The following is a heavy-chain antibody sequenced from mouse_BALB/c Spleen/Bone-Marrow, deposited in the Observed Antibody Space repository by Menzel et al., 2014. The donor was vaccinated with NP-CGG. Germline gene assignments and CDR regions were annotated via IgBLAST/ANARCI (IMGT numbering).Heavy chain of an antibody. Sequence: VQLVESGPELVKPGASVRISCKASGYTFTSYYIHWVKQRPGQGLEWIGWIYPGNVNTKYNEKFKGKATLTADKSSGTAYMQLSSLTSEDSAVYFCATYDYWGQGTTLTVSS. CDR2: IYPGNVNT. J-gene: IGHJ2*01. CDR3: ATYDY. CDR1: GYTFTSYY. V-gene: IGHV1S56*01.